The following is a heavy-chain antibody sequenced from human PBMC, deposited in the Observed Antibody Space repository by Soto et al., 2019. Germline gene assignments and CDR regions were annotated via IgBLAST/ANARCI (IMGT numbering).Heavy chain of an antibody. CDR2: MNPNSGNT. J-gene: IGHJ6*02. V-gene: IGHV1-8*01. CDR1: GYTFTSYD. D-gene: IGHD3-9*01. Sequence: QVQLVQSGAEVKKPGASVKVSCKASGYTFTSYDINWVRQATGQGLEWMGWMNPNSGNTGYAQKFQGSVPMTRNTSILTAYMDRSSLRSEDTAVYYCTSERTTISMDVWGQGTTVTVSS. CDR3: TSERTTISMDV.